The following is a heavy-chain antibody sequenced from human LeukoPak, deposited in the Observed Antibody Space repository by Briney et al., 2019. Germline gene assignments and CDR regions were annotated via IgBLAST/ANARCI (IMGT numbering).Heavy chain of an antibody. V-gene: IGHV3-21*01. CDR3: ARPATGYCSSAGCHWDS. Sequence: GGSLRLSCAAFGFTFSTHSMYWVRQAPGKGLEWVSSISASSNFIHYAESVRGRFTISRDNAKNSLYLQMNSLGAQDTAVYYCARPATGYCSSAGCHWDSWGQGTLVTVSS. J-gene: IGHJ4*02. CDR1: GFTFSTHS. D-gene: IGHD2-2*01. CDR2: ISASSNFI.